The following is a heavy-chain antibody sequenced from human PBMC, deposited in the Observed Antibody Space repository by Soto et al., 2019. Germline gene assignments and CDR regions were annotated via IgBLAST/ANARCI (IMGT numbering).Heavy chain of an antibody. D-gene: IGHD1-26*01. Sequence: GASVKVSCKASGYIFSIYYIHWVRQAPGQGLEWMAIINPSGGSTTSAQKFQGRVTVTRDASTNTVYMEMSSLRSEDTAVYFCARDGYFYSSDSSNTYFDYWGQGTLVTVSS. CDR1: GYIFSIYY. CDR2: INPSGGST. CDR3: ARDGYFYSSDSSNTYFDY. J-gene: IGHJ4*02. V-gene: IGHV1-46*03.